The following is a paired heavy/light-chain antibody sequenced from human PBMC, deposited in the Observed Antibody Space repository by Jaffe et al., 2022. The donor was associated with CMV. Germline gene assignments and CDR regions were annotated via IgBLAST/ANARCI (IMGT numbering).Light chain of an antibody. CDR2: VGTGGIVG. Sequence: QPVLTQPPSASASLGASVTLTCTLSSGYSNYKVDWYQQRPGKGPRFVMRVGTGGIVGSKGDGIPDRFSVLGSGLNRYLTIKNIQEEDESDYHCGADHGSGSNFVLVFGGGTKLTVL. CDR3: GADHGSGSNFVLV. CDR1: SGYSNYK. J-gene: IGLJ3*02. V-gene: IGLV9-49*01.
Heavy chain of an antibody. CDR2: IDPSDSYT. CDR1: GYSFTSYW. CDR3: ARRVVAAAGPDYYYYYMDV. J-gene: IGHJ6*03. D-gene: IGHD6-13*01. V-gene: IGHV5-10-1*03. Sequence: EVQLVQSGAEVKKPGESLRISCKGSGYSFTSYWISWVRQMPGKGLEWMGRIDPSDSYTNYSPSFQGHVTISADKSISTAYLQWSSLKASDTAMYYCARRVVAAAGPDYYYYYMDVWGKGTTVTVSS.